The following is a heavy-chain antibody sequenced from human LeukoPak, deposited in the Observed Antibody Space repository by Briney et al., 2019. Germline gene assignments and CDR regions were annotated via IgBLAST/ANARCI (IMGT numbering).Heavy chain of an antibody. V-gene: IGHV4-59*01. D-gene: IGHD3-3*01. J-gene: IGHJ5*02. Sequence: SETLSLTCTVSGGSISSYYWSWIRQPPGKGLEWIGYIYYSGSTNYNPSLKSRVTISVDTSKNQFSLKLSSVTAADTAVYYCARASALFGVVTSTVFNWFDPWGQGTLVTVSS. CDR2: IYYSGST. CDR3: ARASALFGVVTSTVFNWFDP. CDR1: GGSISSYY.